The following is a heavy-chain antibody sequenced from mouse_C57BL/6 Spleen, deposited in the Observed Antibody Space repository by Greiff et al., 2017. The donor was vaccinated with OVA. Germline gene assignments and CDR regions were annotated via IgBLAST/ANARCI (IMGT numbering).Heavy chain of an antibody. CDR2: IHPNSGST. J-gene: IGHJ4*01. CDR1: ASPFPSTW. V-gene: IGHV1-64*01. CDR3: ARGGYDRYAMDY. Sequence: VQLQQPGAELVKPGASVRFSCKASASPFPSTWLPWGKQRPGQGLGGIGMIHPNSGSTTYNEKFKSKATLTVDKASSTAYMQLSSLTSEDSAVYYCARGGYDRYAMDYWGQGTSVTVSS. D-gene: IGHD2-2*01.